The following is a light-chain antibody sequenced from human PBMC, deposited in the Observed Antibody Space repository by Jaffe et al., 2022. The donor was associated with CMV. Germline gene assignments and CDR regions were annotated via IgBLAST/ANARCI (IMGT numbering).Light chain of an antibody. J-gene: IGKJ1*01. V-gene: IGKV1-5*03. CDR1: QPIGSW. CDR3: QQYQDYWRT. CDR2: KAF. Sequence: DIQMTQSPSTLSASVGDRVTISCRASQPIGSWLAWYQQLPGKAPKLLISKAFDLESGVPSRFSGSGSGTEFTLTISGLHPDDFATYYCQQYQDYWRTFGQGTKVEVK.